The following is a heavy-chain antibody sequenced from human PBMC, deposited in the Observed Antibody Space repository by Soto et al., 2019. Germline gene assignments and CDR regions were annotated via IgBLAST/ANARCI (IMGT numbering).Heavy chain of an antibody. J-gene: IGHJ6*02. CDR1: GYTLTDLS. CDR3: ATVSRPAYYYYYGMDV. CDR2: FDPEDGET. V-gene: IGHV1-24*01. Sequence: GASVKVSCKVSGYTLTDLSMHWVRQAPGKGLEWMGGFDPEDGETIYAQKFQGRVTMTEDTSTDTAYMELSSLRSEDTAVYYCATVSRPAYYYYYGMDVWGQGTTVTVSS.